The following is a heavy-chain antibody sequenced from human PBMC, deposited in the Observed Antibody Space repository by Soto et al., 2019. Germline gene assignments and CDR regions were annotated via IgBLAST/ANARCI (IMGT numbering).Heavy chain of an antibody. Sequence: PGGSLRLSCAASGFTFSSHWMIWVRQAPGKGLEWVANIKQDGSEKYYVDSVRGRFTISRDNSKNTLYLQMNSLRAEDTAVYYCANSEYSRYKNIDVWGQGTTVTVSS. CDR1: GFTFSSHW. J-gene: IGHJ6*02. D-gene: IGHD5-18*01. CDR2: IKQDGSEK. CDR3: ANSEYSRYKNIDV. V-gene: IGHV3-7*01.